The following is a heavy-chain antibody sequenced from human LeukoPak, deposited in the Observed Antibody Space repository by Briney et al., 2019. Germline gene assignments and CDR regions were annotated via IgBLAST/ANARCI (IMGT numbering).Heavy chain of an antibody. V-gene: IGHV3-64D*09. Sequence: GGSLRLSCAASGFTFRMYAMHWVRQAPAKGLEYVSVISGNGGRTYYADSVKDRFTISRDNYKSRLYLHMSSLRVEDTAVYYCVKDGADYGENGWFDPWGQGTLVTVSS. CDR2: ISGNGGRT. CDR3: VKDGADYGENGWFDP. D-gene: IGHD4/OR15-4a*01. CDR1: GFTFRMYA. J-gene: IGHJ5*02.